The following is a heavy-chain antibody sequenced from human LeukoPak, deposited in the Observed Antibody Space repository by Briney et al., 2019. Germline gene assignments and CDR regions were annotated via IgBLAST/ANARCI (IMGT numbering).Heavy chain of an antibody. CDR2: INPNSGGT. CDR3: ARDFRYYYDSSGYYPDAFDI. D-gene: IGHD3-22*01. CDR1: GYTFTGYY. V-gene: IGHV1-2*02. Sequence: ASVKVSCKASGYTFTGYYMHWVRQAPGQGLEWMGWINPNSGGTNYAQKFQGRVTMTRDTSISTAYMELSRLRSDDTAVYYCARDFRYYYDSSGYYPDAFDIWGQGTTVTVSS. J-gene: IGHJ3*02.